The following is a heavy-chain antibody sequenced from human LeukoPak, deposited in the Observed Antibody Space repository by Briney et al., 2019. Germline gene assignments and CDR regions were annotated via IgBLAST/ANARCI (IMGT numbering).Heavy chain of an antibody. V-gene: IGHV4-59*01. CDR3: ARGRLGIVTRGPDY. J-gene: IGHJ4*02. CDR1: GGSISSYY. Sequence: SETLSLTCTVSGGSISSYYWSWIRQPPGKGLEWIGYIYYSGSTDYNPSLKSRVTISVDTSKNQFSLKLSSVTAADTAVYYCARGRLGIVTRGPDYWGQGTLVTVSS. D-gene: IGHD2/OR15-2a*01. CDR2: IYYSGST.